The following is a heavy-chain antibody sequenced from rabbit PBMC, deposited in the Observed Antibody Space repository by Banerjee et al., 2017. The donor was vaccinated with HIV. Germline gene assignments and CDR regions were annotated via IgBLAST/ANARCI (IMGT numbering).Heavy chain of an antibody. J-gene: IGHJ2*01. Sequence: LEESGGGLVKPGGTLTLTCTGSGFSFSSNCICWVRQAPGKGLEWLACIDTSDGDTDYANWPKGRFTISKTSSTTVTLQMTSLTAADTATYFCARNYVNAFDPWGPGTLVSVS. D-gene: IGHD1-1*01. CDR2: IDTSDGDT. CDR3: ARNYVNAFDP. CDR1: GFSFSSNC. V-gene: IGHV1S45*01.